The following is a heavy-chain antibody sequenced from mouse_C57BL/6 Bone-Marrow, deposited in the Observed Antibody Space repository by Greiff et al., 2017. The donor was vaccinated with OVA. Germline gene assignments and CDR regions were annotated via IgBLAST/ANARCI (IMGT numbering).Heavy chain of an antibody. Sequence: EVHLVESGGDLVKPGGSLKLSCAASGFTFSSYGMSWVRQTPDKRLEWVATISSGGSYTYYPDSVTGRFTISRDNAKNTLYLQMSSLKSEDTAMYYCARQGDGYFLFAYWGQGTLVTVSA. CDR2: ISSGGSYT. CDR3: ARQGDGYFLFAY. V-gene: IGHV5-6*01. D-gene: IGHD2-3*01. CDR1: GFTFSSYG. J-gene: IGHJ3*01.